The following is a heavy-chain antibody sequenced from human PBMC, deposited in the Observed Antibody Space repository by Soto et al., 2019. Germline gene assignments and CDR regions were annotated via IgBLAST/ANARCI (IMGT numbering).Heavy chain of an antibody. J-gene: IGHJ4*02. Sequence: ASVKVSCKASGYTFTSYGISWVRQAPGQGLEWMGWISAYNGNTNYAQKLQGRVTMTTDTSTSTAYMELRSLRSDDTAVYYCARANTGGPYYDILTGYYDFDYWGQGTLVTVS. CDR1: GYTFTSYG. CDR2: ISAYNGNT. V-gene: IGHV1-18*01. D-gene: IGHD3-9*01. CDR3: ARANTGGPYYDILTGYYDFDY.